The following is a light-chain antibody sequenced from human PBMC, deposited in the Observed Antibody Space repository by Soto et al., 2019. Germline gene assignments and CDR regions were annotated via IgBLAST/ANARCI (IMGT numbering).Light chain of an antibody. CDR3: QQYNNRPQT. CDR1: QRVGSN. Sequence: EIVMTQSPATLSVSPGERATLPCRASQRVGSNLAWYQQKPGQAPRLLIFGASTRATGIPARFSGSGSGTEFTLTISSLQSEDFAVYYCQQYNNRPQTFGQGTKVDIK. J-gene: IGKJ1*01. CDR2: GAS. V-gene: IGKV3-15*01.